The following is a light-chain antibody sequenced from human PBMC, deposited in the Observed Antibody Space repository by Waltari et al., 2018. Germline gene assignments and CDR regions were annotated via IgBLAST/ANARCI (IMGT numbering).Light chain of an antibody. Sequence: EIVLTQSPGTLSLSPGERATLSCRASQSIIKYLAWYQKKPGQAPRLLIYHTSIRAAGIPDRFSGSGSGTDFSLFISRLEPEEFAVYYCQHYVSLPATFGQGTKVEIK. CDR2: HTS. CDR3: QHYVSLPAT. V-gene: IGKV3-20*01. J-gene: IGKJ1*01. CDR1: QSIIKY.